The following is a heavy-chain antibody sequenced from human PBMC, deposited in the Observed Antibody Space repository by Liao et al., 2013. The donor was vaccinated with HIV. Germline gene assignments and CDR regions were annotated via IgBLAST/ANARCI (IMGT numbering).Heavy chain of an antibody. CDR1: GGSISYDY. CDR2: IYSSGST. V-gene: IGHV4-59*10. J-gene: IGHJ4*02. D-gene: IGHD3-22*01. Sequence: QVQLQQWGAGLLKPSETLSLTCTVSGGSISYDYWTWIRQPAGKGLEWIGRIYSSGSTNYNPSLSGRVTMSIDTSKNQFSMKLTSVTAADTAVYYCARCYFDRTGYPYFDYWGQGTLVAVSS. CDR3: ARCYFDRTGYPYFDY.